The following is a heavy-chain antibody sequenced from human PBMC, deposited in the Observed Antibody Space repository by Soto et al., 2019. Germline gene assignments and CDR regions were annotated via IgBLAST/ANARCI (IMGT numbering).Heavy chain of an antibody. Sequence: GEPLKISCKGSGYSFTSYWIGWVRQMPGKGLEWMGIIYPGDSDTRYSPSFQGQVTISADKSISTAYLQWSSLKASDTAMYYCARCRLGNRGGYNSSLRDDYYYGMDVWSQVTTFTVSS. V-gene: IGHV5-51*01. J-gene: IGHJ6*02. CDR1: GYSFTSYW. D-gene: IGHD3-22*01. CDR3: ARCRLGNRGGYNSSLRDDYYYGMDV. CDR2: IYPGDSDT.